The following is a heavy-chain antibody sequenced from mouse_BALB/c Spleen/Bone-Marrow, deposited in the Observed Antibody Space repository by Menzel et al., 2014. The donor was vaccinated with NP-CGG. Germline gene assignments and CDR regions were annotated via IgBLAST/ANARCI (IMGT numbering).Heavy chain of an antibody. CDR1: GFNIKDTY. D-gene: IGHD2-14*01. V-gene: IGHV14-3*02. J-gene: IGHJ1*01. CDR3: ASYRYAWYFDV. CDR2: IDPANGNT. Sequence: VQLQQPGAELVKPGASVKLSCTASGFNIKDTYMHWVKQRPEQGLEWIGRIDPANGNTKYDPKFQGKATITADTSSNTAYLQLSSLTSEDTAVYYGASYRYAWYFDVWGAGTTVTVSS.